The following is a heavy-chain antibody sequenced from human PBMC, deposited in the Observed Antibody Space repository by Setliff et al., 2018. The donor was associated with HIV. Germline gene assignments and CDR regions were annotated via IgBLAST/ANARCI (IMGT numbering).Heavy chain of an antibody. Sequence: ASVKVSCKASGYSFTNLCLHWVRQAPGQGLEWMGWISVDNGHTNFAPKLQDRVTMTTDTSTSTAYMELRSLRSDDTAVYYCARAYGVVTGYFDYWGQGTLVTVSS. CDR2: ISVDNGHT. J-gene: IGHJ4*02. D-gene: IGHD3-9*01. CDR1: GYSFTNLC. CDR3: ARAYGVVTGYFDY. V-gene: IGHV1-18*01.